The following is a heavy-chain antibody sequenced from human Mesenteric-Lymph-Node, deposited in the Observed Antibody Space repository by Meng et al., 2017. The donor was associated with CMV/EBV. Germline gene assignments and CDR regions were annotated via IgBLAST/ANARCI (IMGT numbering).Heavy chain of an antibody. CDR2: ISGGGGST. D-gene: IGHD1-1*01. CDR3: AKTGFEAGRTGGLYYYYYDMDV. Sequence: GESLKISCAASGFTFSDYAMSWVRQAPGKGLEWVSSISGGGGSTDYADLVKGRFTISRDNSENTLYLQVNSLRADDTAVYSCAKTGFEAGRTGGLYYYYYDMDVWGQGTTVTVSS. V-gene: IGHV3-23*01. J-gene: IGHJ6*02. CDR1: GFTFSDYA.